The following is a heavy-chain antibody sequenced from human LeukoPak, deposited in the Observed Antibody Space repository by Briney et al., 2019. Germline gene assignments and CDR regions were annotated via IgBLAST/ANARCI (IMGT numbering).Heavy chain of an antibody. V-gene: IGHV1-69*01. CDR2: IIPIFGTA. Sequence: SVKVPCKASGGTFSSYAISWVRQAPGQGLEWMGGIIPIFGTANYAQKFQGRVTITADESTSTAYMELSSLRSEDTAVYYCARDSIDCSSTSCYRGLYYFDYWGQGTLVTVSS. J-gene: IGHJ4*02. CDR3: ARDSIDCSSTSCYRGLYYFDY. D-gene: IGHD2-2*02. CDR1: GGTFSSYA.